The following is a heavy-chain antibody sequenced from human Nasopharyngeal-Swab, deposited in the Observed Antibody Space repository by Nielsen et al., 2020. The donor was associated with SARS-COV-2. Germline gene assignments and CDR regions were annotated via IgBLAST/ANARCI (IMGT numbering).Heavy chain of an antibody. CDR3: AKEGATGWFDP. CDR2: ISHNSGT. J-gene: IGHJ5*02. V-gene: IGHV4-59*11. CDR1: GVSITSQY. Sequence: SDTLSLTCTVSGVSITSQYWSWIRQPPGKGLEWIGYISHNSGTSYNPSLKSRVTMFMDTSKNQFSLRLTSVTAADTAVYYCAKEGATGWFDPWGQGTLVTVSS.